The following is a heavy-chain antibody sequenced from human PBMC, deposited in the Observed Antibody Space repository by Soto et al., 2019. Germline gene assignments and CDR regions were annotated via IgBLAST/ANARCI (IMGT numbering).Heavy chain of an antibody. J-gene: IGHJ4*02. CDR2: ISSNGAST. V-gene: IGHV3-11*06. D-gene: IGHD3-10*01. Sequence: QVQLVESGGGLVKPGGSLRLSCAASGFTFSDYYMSWIRQAPGKGLEWVSYISSNGASTNYADSVKGRFTISRDNAKNSLFLQMNNLRAEDTAMYYCARENYYFIDYWGQGTLVIVSS. CDR1: GFTFSDYY. CDR3: ARENYYFIDY.